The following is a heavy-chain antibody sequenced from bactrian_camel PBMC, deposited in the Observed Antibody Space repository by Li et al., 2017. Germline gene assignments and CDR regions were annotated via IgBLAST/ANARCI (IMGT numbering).Heavy chain of an antibody. V-gene: IGHV3S54*01. J-gene: IGHJ6*01. CDR1: GPTDSSNC. CDR3: VRNYFTKQGAFGY. D-gene: IGHD2*01. CDR2: TYTGVGYGRT. Sequence: HVQLVESGGGSVQTGGSLRLSCAAAASGPTDSSNCMGWFRQAPGKEREGVATTYTGVGYGRTWYADSVKDRFTISRDNAKNTVFLQMNSLKPEDTAVYYCVRNYFTKQGAFGYWGQGTQVTVS.